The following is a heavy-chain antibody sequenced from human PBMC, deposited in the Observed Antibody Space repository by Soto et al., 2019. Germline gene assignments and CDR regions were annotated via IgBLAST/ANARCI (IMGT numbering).Heavy chain of an antibody. CDR1: GGTFSSYA. V-gene: IGHV1-69*13. J-gene: IGHJ6*02. CDR2: IIPIFGTA. CDR3: ARALPPYYYGMDV. Sequence: AASVKVSCKASGGTFSSYAISWVRQAPGQGLEWMGGIIPIFGTANYAQKFQGRVTITADESTSTAYMELSSLRSEDTAVYYCARALPPYYYGMDVWGQGTTVTVSS.